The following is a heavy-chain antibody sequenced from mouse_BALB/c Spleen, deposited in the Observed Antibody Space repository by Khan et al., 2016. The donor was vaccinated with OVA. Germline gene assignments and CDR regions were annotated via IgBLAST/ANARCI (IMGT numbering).Heavy chain of an antibody. Sequence: EVELVESGGGLVKPGGSLKLSCSASGFTFSTYAMSWVRQTPEKRLECVATISTGGHYTFYPDSVKGRFTISRDNAKTTPSLQLSSLRSEDTAMSYCARSLVDYHAMDYWGQGTSVTVSS. D-gene: IGHD2-2*01. CDR2: ISTGGHYT. V-gene: IGHV5-9-3*01. CDR1: GFTFSTYA. CDR3: ARSLVDYHAMDY. J-gene: IGHJ4*01.